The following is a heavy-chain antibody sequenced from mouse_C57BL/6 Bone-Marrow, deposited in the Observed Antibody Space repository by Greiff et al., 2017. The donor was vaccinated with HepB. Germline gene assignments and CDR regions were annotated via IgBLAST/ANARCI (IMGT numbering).Heavy chain of an antibody. CDR3: TIDDPYAMDY. D-gene: IGHD2-12*01. CDR1: GYTFTDYY. J-gene: IGHJ4*01. V-gene: IGHV1-26*01. CDR2: INPNNGGT. Sequence: EVQLQQSGPELVKPGASVKISCKASGYTFTDYYMNWVKQSHGKSLEWIGDINPNNGGTSYNQKFKGKATLTVDKSSSTAYMELRSLTSEDSAVYYCTIDDPYAMDYWGQGTSVTVSS.